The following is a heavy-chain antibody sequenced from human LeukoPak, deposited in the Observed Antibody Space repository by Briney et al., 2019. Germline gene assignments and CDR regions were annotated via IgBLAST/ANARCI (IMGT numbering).Heavy chain of an antibody. J-gene: IGHJ4*02. CDR2: INAGNGNT. Sequence: ASVKVSCKASGYTFTSYAMHWVRQAPGQRLEWMGWINAGNGNTKYSQKFQGRVTITRDTSASTAYMELSSLRSEDTAVYYCARVLSLAWELLPGALDYWGQGTLVTVSS. V-gene: IGHV1-3*01. CDR3: ARVLSLAWELLPGALDY. CDR1: GYTFTSYA. D-gene: IGHD1-26*01.